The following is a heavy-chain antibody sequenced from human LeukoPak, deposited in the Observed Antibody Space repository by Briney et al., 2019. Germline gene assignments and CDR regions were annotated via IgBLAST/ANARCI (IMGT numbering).Heavy chain of an antibody. CDR3: ARGPFYSSPHWFDP. D-gene: IGHD6-19*01. CDR1: GGSVSSGSYY. J-gene: IGHJ5*02. CDR2: IYYSGST. V-gene: IGHV4-61*01. Sequence: SETLSLTCTVSGGSVSSGSYYWSWIRQPPGKGLEWIGYIYYSGSTNYNPSLKSRVTISVDTSKNQFSLKLSSVTAADTAVYYCARGPFYSSPHWFDPWGQGTLVTVSS.